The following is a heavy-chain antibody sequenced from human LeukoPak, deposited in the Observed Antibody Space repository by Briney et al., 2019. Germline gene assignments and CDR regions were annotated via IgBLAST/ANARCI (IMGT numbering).Heavy chain of an antibody. CDR3: AGAPNPTFFDY. J-gene: IGHJ4*02. Sequence: SETLSLTCTVSGGSVSSDSYYWSWIRQPPGKGLEWIGHISYSGTTNYNPSLRSRVIISIDISQNQFSLRLSSVTAADTAVHYCAGAPNPTFFDYWGQGPLATVSS. CDR1: GGSVSSDSYY. CDR2: ISYSGTT. V-gene: IGHV4-61*01.